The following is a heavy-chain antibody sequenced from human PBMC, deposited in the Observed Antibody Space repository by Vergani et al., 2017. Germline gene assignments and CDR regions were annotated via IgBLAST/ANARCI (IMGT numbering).Heavy chain of an antibody. CDR1: GYTFSSYD. CDR2: MNPNSGNT. V-gene: IGHV1-8*01. CDR3: ARDGGGSSWYGPAYYMDV. D-gene: IGHD6-13*01. J-gene: IGHJ6*03. Sequence: QVQLVQSGAEVKKPGASVKVSCKASGYTFSSYDINWVRQATGQGLEWMGWMNPNSGNTGYAQKFQGRVTMTRNTSIRTAYMELSRLRSEDTAGDYCARDGGGSSWYGPAYYMDVWGKGTTVTVSS.